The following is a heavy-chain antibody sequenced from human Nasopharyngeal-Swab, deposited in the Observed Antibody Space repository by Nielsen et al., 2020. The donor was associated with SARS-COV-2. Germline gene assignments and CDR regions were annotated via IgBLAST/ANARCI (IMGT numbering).Heavy chain of an antibody. J-gene: IGHJ6*03. CDR3: AGRITIFGVVYYMDV. D-gene: IGHD3-3*01. CDR1: GGSISSGGYS. CDR2: IYHSGST. V-gene: IGHV4-30-2*01. Sequence: SDTLSLTCAVSGGSISSGGYSWSWIRQPPGKGLEWIGYIYHSGSTYYNPSLKSRVTISVDRSKNQFSLKLSSVTAADTAVYYCAGRITIFGVVYYMDVWGKGTTVTVSS.